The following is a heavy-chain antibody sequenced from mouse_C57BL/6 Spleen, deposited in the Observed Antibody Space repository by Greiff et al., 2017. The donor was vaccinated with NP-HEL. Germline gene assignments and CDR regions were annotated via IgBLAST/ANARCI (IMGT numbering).Heavy chain of an antibody. D-gene: IGHD2-2*01. CDR2: ISYDGSN. J-gene: IGHJ4*01. CDR1: GYSITSGYY. CDR3: ARGGGGYDGLFYAMDY. Sequence: VQLKQSGPGLVKPSQSLSLTCSVTGYSITSGYYWNWIRQFPGNKLEWMGYISYDGSNNYNPSLKNRISITRDTSKNQFFLKLNSVTTEDTATYYCARGGGGYDGLFYAMDYWGQGTSVTVSS. V-gene: IGHV3-6*01.